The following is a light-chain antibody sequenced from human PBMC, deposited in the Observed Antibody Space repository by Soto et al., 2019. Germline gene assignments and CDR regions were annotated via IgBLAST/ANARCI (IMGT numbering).Light chain of an antibody. CDR2: DVS. CDR3: SSFTSSNTLVV. V-gene: IGLV2-14*01. Sequence: QSALTQPASVSGSPGQSITIYCTGTSSDVGVYKYVSWYQQHPGKAPKLMIYDVSNRPSGVSNRFSGSKSGNTASLTISGLQAEDEADYYCSSFTSSNTLVVFGGGTKLTVL. CDR1: SSDVGVYKY. J-gene: IGLJ2*01.